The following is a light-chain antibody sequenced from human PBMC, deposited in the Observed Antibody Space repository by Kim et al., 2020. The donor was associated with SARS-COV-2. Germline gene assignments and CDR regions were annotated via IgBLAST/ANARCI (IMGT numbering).Light chain of an antibody. V-gene: IGKV1-39*01. Sequence: DIQMTQSPSSLSASVGDRVTITCRASQSISSYLNWYQQKPGKAPKLLIYAASSLQSGVPSRFSGSGSGTDFTLTISSLQPEDFATYNCEQSYSTTVTFGQGRKVDIK. J-gene: IGKJ1*01. CDR2: AAS. CDR1: QSISSY. CDR3: EQSYSTTVT.